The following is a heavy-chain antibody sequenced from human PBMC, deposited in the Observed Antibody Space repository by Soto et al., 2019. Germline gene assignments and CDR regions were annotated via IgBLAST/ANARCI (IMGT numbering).Heavy chain of an antibody. CDR1: GFTLSSYW. CDR2: IRQDGKEI. V-gene: IGHV3-7*01. Sequence: PGGSLRLSCAASGFTLSSYWMAWVRQTPGKGLEFVANIRQDGKEINYVDSVKGRFTISRDNAKNSLFLQMNSLRDDDTAVYYCGTDLWGGAFDIGGQWTLVTVSS. D-gene: IGHD3-10*01. CDR3: GTDLWGGAFDI. J-gene: IGHJ3*02.